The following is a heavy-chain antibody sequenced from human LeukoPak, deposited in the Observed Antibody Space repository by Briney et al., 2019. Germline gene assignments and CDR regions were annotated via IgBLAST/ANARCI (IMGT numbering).Heavy chain of an antibody. CDR1: GGSFSGYY. CDR2: LNDIGST. V-gene: IGHV4-34*01. CDR3: ARGRYYYDSSGYYPSYFDY. Sequence: PSETLSLTCAVYGGSFSGYYWSWISQPPAKGLAWIGELNDIGSTNYNPSLKSRVTISVDTSKNQFSLKLSSVTAADTAVYYCARGRYYYDSSGYYPSYFDYWGQGTLVTVSS. D-gene: IGHD3-22*01. J-gene: IGHJ4*02.